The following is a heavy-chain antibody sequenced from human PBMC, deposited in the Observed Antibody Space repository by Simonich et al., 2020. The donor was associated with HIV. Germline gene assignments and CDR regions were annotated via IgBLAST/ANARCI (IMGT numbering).Heavy chain of an antibody. CDR2: NNHSGST. D-gene: IGHD6-13*01. J-gene: IGHJ1*01. Sequence: QVQLQQWGAGLLKPSETLSLTCAVSGGSFSGYYWSWTRQPPGKGLEWIGENNHSGSTNYNPSLKSRVTISVDTSKNQFSLKLSSVTAADTAVYYCARLTAGGLGEYFQHWGQGTLVTVSS. V-gene: IGHV4-34*01. CDR1: GGSFSGYY. CDR3: ARLTAGGLGEYFQH.